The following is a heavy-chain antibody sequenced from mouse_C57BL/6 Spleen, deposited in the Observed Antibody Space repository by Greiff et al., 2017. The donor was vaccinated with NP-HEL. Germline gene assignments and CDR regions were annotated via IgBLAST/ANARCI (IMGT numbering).Heavy chain of an antibody. CDR2: INPNNGGT. CDR1: GYTFTDYN. D-gene: IGHD2-3*01. V-gene: IGHV1-18*01. CDR3: ARSYDGYYEEFAY. Sequence: VQLQQSGPELVKPGASVKIPCKASGYTFTDYNMDWVKQSHGKSLEWIGDINPNNGGTIYNQKFKGKATLTVDKSSSTAYMELRSLTSEDTAVYYCARSYDGYYEEFAYWGQGTLVTVSA. J-gene: IGHJ3*01.